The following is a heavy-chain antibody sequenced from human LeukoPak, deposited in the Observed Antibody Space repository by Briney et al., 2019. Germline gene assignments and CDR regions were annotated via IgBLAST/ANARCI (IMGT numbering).Heavy chain of an antibody. Sequence: ASVKVSCKASGYTFTSYAMNWVRQAPGQGLEWMGWINTNTGNPTYAQGFTGRFVFSLDTSVSTAYLQISSLKAEDTAVYYCARVEFPLRYFDWPLDYWGQGTLVTVSS. D-gene: IGHD3-9*01. CDR2: INTNTGNP. J-gene: IGHJ4*02. CDR3: ARVEFPLRYFDWPLDY. CDR1: GYTFTSYA. V-gene: IGHV7-4-1*02.